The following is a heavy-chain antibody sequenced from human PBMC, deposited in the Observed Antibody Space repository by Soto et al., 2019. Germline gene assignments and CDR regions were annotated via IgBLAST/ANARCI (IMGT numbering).Heavy chain of an antibody. CDR2: VYYRGRS. V-gene: IGHV4-39*01. CDR1: GGSVTNSSYY. Sequence: KPSETLSLTCTVSGGSVTNSSYYWGWIRQSPGKGLEWIGSVYYRGRSYSKSSVKSRVTISVDTSKNRFSLSLNSVTASDTAVYVCVSQRTTVPTQAYFDYWGPGALVIV. J-gene: IGHJ4*02. CDR3: VSQRTTVPTQAYFDY. D-gene: IGHD4-17*01.